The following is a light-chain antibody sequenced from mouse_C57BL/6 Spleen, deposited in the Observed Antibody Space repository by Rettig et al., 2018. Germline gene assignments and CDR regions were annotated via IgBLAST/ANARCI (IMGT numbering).Light chain of an antibody. Sequence: QIVLSQSPAILSASPGEKVTMTCRACSSVSYMHWYQQKPGSSPKPWIYATPNLASGVPARFSGSGSGTSYSLTISRVEAEDAATYYCQQWSSNPPTFGGGTKLEIK. J-gene: IGKJ2*01. CDR2: ATP. V-gene: IGKV4-72*01. CDR1: SSVSY. CDR3: QQWSSNPPT.